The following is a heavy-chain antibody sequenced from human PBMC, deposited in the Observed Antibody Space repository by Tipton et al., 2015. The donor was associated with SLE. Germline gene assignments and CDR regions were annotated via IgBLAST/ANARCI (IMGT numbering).Heavy chain of an antibody. D-gene: IGHD3-3*01. Sequence: GSLRLSCAASGFSFSSFDMHWVRQAPGKGLEWVAFIRYDGSTQYYGDSVKGRFTISRDNSKNTLYLQMDTLTSEDTAVYYCAKDYDFWEGFDYWGQGTLVTVSS. CDR1: GFSFSSFD. J-gene: IGHJ4*02. CDR3: AKDYDFWEGFDY. CDR2: IRYDGSTQ. V-gene: IGHV3-30*02.